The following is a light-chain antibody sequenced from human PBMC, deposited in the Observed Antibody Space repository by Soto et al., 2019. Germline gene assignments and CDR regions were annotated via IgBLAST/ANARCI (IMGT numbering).Light chain of an antibody. CDR2: GAS. Sequence: EIVLTQSPGTLSLSPGERATISCRASQSVSSSYLAWYQQKPGQAPRLLIYGASSRATGIPDRFSGSGSGTDFTLTISRLEPEDFAVYYCQQYGSSPLQLTFGGGTKVDIK. CDR1: QSVSSSY. J-gene: IGKJ4*01. CDR3: QQYGSSPLQLT. V-gene: IGKV3-20*01.